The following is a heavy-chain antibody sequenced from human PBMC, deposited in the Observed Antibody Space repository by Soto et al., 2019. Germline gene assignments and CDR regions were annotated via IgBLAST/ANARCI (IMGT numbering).Heavy chain of an antibody. CDR3: ATSRGTTVTTRGRSFDY. CDR2: INHSGST. Sequence: QVQLQQWGAGLLKPSETLSLTCAVYGGSFSGYYWSWIRQPPGKGLEWIGEINHSGSTNYNPSLKSRVTISVDTSKNQFSLKLSSVTAADTAVYYCATSRGTTVTTRGRSFDYWGQGTLVTVSS. CDR1: GGSFSGYY. D-gene: IGHD4-17*01. V-gene: IGHV4-34*01. J-gene: IGHJ4*02.